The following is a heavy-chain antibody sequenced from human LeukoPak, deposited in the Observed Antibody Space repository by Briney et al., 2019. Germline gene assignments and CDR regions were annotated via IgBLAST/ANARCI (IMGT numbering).Heavy chain of an antibody. CDR3: ARGGAYDRAFNQ. D-gene: IGHD5-12*01. J-gene: IGHJ4*02. Sequence: PGGSPRLSCAASVFTFSDYYMSSIRQAPGKGLEWLSYIRGSGGTIYYADSVKARFTISRDNAKNSLFLQVNSLRAEDTAVYYCARGGAYDRAFNQWGQGTLVTVSS. V-gene: IGHV3-11*01. CDR2: IRGSGGTI. CDR1: VFTFSDYY.